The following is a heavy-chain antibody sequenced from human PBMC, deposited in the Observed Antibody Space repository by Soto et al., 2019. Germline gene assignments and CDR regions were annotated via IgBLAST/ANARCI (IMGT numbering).Heavy chain of an antibody. J-gene: IGHJ1*01. Sequence: GGSLRLSCVASGFTFSSYAMSWVRQAPGKGLEWVSSIVGSGGRTYYADSVQGRFTISRDNSKNTLYLQMNSLGAEDTAIFYCAKAPVPEYTAYGSCVFELWGRGTLVTVSS. V-gene: IGHV3-23*01. CDR3: AKAPVPEYTAYGSCVFEL. CDR2: IVGSGGRT. D-gene: IGHD4-17*01. CDR1: GFTFSSYA.